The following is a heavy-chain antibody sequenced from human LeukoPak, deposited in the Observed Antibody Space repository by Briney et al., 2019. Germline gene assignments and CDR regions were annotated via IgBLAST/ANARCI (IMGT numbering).Heavy chain of an antibody. V-gene: IGHV4-59*08. J-gene: IGHJ5*02. Sequence: SETLSLTCTVSGGSISSYQWSWIRQPPGRGLEWIGYMYYSGSTKYNPSLKSRVTISGDTSKNQFSLKLISVTAADAAVYYCAGHDYYGSGSYRWGQGTLVTVSS. CDR1: GGSISSYQ. CDR3: AGHDYYGSGSYR. CDR2: MYYSGST. D-gene: IGHD3-10*01.